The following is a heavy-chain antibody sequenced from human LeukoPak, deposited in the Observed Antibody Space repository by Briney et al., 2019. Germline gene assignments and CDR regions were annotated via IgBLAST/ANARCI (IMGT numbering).Heavy chain of an antibody. CDR3: AKEPDIVVVPAAITY. V-gene: IGHV3-53*01. D-gene: IGHD2-2*01. Sequence: GGSLRLSCAASGFTVSSNYMSWVRQAPGKGLEWVSVIYGGGSTYYADSVKGRFTISRDNSKNTLYLQMNSLRAEDTAVYYCAKEPDIVVVPAAITYWGQGTLVTVSS. CDR2: IYGGGST. J-gene: IGHJ4*02. CDR1: GFTVSSNY.